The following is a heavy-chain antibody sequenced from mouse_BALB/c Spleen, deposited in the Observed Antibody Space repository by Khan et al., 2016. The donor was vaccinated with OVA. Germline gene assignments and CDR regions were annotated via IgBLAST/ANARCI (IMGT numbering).Heavy chain of an antibody. Sequence: QIQLVQSGAELARPGASVKMSCKASGYTFTTYTIHWVKQGPGQGLEWIGYIIPTNDYANYNQKFKDRATLTADKSSSTAYMQLSSLTSEDSALYYFAREGAYYRSDGWFAYWGQGTLVTVSA. D-gene: IGHD2-14*01. CDR1: GYTFTTYT. CDR2: IIPTNDYA. CDR3: AREGAYYRSDGWFAY. V-gene: IGHV1-4*01. J-gene: IGHJ3*01.